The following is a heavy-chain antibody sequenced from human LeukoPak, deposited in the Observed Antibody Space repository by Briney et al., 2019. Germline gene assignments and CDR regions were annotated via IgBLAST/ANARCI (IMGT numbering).Heavy chain of an antibody. J-gene: IGHJ4*02. CDR3: AGDHLSSGSYSIAYYFDY. V-gene: IGHV1-2*02. Sequence: GASVKVSCKASGYTFTGYYMHWVRQAPGQGLEWMGWINPNSGGTNYAQKFQGRVTMTRDTSINTAYMELSRLTSDDTAVYYCAGDHLSSGSYSIAYYFDYWGQGTLVTVSS. CDR1: GYTFTGYY. CDR2: INPNSGGT. D-gene: IGHD1-26*01.